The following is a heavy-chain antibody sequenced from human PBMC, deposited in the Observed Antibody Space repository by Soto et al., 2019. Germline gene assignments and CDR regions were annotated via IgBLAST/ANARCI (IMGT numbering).Heavy chain of an antibody. Sequence: GVSLRLSCAASGFTFSSYGMHWVRQAQGKGLEWVAVISYDGSNKYYADSVKGRFTISRDNSKNTLYLQMNSLRAEDTAVYYCAKDRAVVTAIHHYYYYGMDVWGQGTTVTVSS. CDR3: AKDRAVVTAIHHYYYYGMDV. CDR1: GFTFSSYG. V-gene: IGHV3-30*18. J-gene: IGHJ6*02. CDR2: ISYDGSNK. D-gene: IGHD2-21*02.